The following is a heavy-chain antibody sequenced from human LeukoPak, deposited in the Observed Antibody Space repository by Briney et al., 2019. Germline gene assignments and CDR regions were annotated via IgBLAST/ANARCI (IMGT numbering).Heavy chain of an antibody. CDR2: ISWNAGGI. J-gene: IGHJ3*02. D-gene: IGHD3-16*01. V-gene: IGHV3-9*01. Sequence: GGSLRLSCAAAGFTFDNYAMHWVRQAPGKGLEWVPRISWNAGGIVYADSVKGRFTISRDNAKNSLYLQMNSLRAEDTALYYCAKGTTFDAFDIWGQGTMVTVSS. CDR3: AKGTTFDAFDI. CDR1: GFTFDNYA.